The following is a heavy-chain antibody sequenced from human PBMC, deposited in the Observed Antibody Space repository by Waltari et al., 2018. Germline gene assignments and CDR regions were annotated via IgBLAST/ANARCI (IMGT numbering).Heavy chain of an antibody. CDR1: GFTFDDYA. CDR3: AKDAVAYYYYYGMDV. D-gene: IGHD6-19*01. CDR2: ISWDGGST. J-gene: IGHJ6*02. V-gene: IGHV3-43D*04. Sequence: EAQLVESGGVVVQPGGSLRPSCAASGFTFDDYAMHWVRQAPGKGLEWVSLISWDGGSTYYAGSGKGRFTISRDNSKNSLYLQMNSLRAEDTALYYCAKDAVAYYYYYGMDVWGQGTTVTVSS.